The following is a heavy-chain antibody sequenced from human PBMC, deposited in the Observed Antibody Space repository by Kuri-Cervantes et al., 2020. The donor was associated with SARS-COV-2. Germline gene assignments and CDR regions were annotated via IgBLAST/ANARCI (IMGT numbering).Heavy chain of an antibody. CDR2: ISSSSSYI. Sequence: ETLSLTCAVSGYSISSGYYWGWIRQPPGKGLEWVSSISSSSSYIYYADSVKGRFTISRDNAKNSLYLQMNSLRAEDTAVYYCARDGDSYIPVLDYWGQGTLVTVSS. V-gene: IGHV3-21*01. CDR1: GYSISSGYY. D-gene: IGHD2-21*02. J-gene: IGHJ4*02. CDR3: ARDGDSYIPVLDY.